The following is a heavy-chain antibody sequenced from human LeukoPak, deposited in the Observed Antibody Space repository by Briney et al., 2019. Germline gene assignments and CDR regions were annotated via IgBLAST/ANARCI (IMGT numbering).Heavy chain of an antibody. V-gene: IGHV4-31*03. CDR1: GGSISSSSYY. CDR3: ARDAQPGYSGYDPNWYFDL. Sequence: PSETLSLTCTLSGGSISSSSYYWGWIRQPPGKGLEWIGYIYYSGSTYYNPSLKSRVTISVDTSKNQFSLKLSSVTAADTAVYYCARDAQPGYSGYDPNWYFDLWGRGTLVTVSP. J-gene: IGHJ2*01. CDR2: IYYSGST. D-gene: IGHD5-12*01.